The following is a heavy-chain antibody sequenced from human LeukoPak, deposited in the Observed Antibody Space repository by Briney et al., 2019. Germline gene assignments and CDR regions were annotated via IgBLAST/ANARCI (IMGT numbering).Heavy chain of an antibody. CDR1: GFPLSSYD. CDR2: IYTSAYT. Sequence: SETLSLTCTVTGFPLSSYDWSWIRQSPGKGLEWIGFIYTSAYTNYNPSLKSRVTISVDRTKNQFSLKLSSVTAADTAVYFCARQIRPYDSSNYHGSLRAYYFDFWGQGTQVTVSS. D-gene: IGHD3-22*01. CDR3: ARQIRPYDSSNYHGSLRAYYFDF. J-gene: IGHJ4*02. V-gene: IGHV4-4*09.